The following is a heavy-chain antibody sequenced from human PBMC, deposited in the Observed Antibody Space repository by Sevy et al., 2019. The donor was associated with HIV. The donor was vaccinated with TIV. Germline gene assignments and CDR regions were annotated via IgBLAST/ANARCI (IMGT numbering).Heavy chain of an antibody. D-gene: IGHD2-2*01. V-gene: IGHV4-34*01. Sequence: SETLSLTCAVYGGSFSGYYWNWIRHPPGKALEWIGEINHSGSTNYNPSLKSRVTISVDTSKNQFSLKLNSVTAADTAVYYCARAPPVVVVPGAPSWFDPWDQGTLVTVSS. CDR2: INHSGST. J-gene: IGHJ5*02. CDR1: GGSFSGYY. CDR3: ARAPPVVVVPGAPSWFDP.